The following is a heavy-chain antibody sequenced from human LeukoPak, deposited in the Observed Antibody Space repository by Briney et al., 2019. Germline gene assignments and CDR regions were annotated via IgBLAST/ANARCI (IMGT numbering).Heavy chain of an antibody. CDR3: ARDCPELPCSGAFDI. J-gene: IGHJ3*02. V-gene: IGHV1-69*13. D-gene: IGHD1-26*01. Sequence: SVKVSCKASGGTFSSYAISWVRQAPGQGLECMGGIIPIFGTANYAQKFQGRVTITADESTSTAYMELSSLRSEDTAVYYCARDCPELPCSGAFDIWGQGTMVTVSS. CDR2: IIPIFGTA. CDR1: GGTFSSYA.